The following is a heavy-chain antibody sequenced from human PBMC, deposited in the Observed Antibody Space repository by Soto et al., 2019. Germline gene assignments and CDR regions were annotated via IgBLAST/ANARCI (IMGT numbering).Heavy chain of an antibody. V-gene: IGHV4-30-4*01. CDR1: GGSISSGDYY. CDR2: IYYSGSS. CDR3: AREGYSYGPRKQGHSVIYY. J-gene: IGHJ4*02. D-gene: IGHD5-18*01. Sequence: QVQLQESGPGLVKPSQTLSLTCTVSGGSISSGDYYWSWIRQPPGKGLEWIGYIYYSGSSYYNPSLKSRVTISVHTSNNQFSLKLSSVTAADTAVYYCAREGYSYGPRKQGHSVIYYWGQGTLVTVSS.